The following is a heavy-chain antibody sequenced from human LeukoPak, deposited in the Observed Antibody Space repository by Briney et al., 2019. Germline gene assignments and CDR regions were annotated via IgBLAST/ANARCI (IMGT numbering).Heavy chain of an antibody. CDR1: GAPIGSNNW. Sequence: SETLSLTCAVSGAPIGSNNWWWSWVRQPPGKGLEWIGEIYHSGSTNYNPSLRSRVTMSVDKSKNQFSLELSSVTAADTAVYYCAGAEPRGIIWHPYWGQGTLVTVSS. J-gene: IGHJ4*02. V-gene: IGHV4-4*02. CDR3: AGAEPRGIIWHPY. CDR2: IYHSGST.